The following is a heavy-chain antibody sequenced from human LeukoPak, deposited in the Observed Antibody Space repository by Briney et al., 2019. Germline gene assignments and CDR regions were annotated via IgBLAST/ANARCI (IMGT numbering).Heavy chain of an antibody. CDR2: INPNSGGT. D-gene: IGHD5-18*01. V-gene: IGHV1-2*02. J-gene: IGHJ1*01. CDR3: ASHERGYSPRGYFQH. CDR1: GYTFTGYY. Sequence: ASVKVSCKASGYTFTGYYMHWVRQAPGQGLEWMGWINPNSGGTNYAQKFQGRVTMTRDTSISTAYMELSRLRSDDTAVYYCASHERGYSPRGYFQHWGQGTLVTVSS.